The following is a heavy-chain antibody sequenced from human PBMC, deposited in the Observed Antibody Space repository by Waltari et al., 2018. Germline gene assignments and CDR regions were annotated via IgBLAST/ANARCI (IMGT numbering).Heavy chain of an antibody. J-gene: IGHJ4*02. CDR2: INPSGGST. D-gene: IGHD2-15*01. CDR1: GYTFPSYY. V-gene: IGHV1-46*01. CDR3: ARDRDGGSCLDY. Sequence: QVQLVQSGAEVKKPGASVKVSCKASGYTFPSYYLPWVRQAPGQGLEWMGIINPSGGSTSYAQKFQGRVTMTRDTSTSTVYMELSSLRSEDTAVYYCARDRDGGSCLDYWGQGTLVTVSS.